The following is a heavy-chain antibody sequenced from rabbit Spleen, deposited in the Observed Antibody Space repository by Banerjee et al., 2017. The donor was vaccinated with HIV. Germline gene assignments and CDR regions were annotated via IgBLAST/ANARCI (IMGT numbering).Heavy chain of an antibody. CDR2: IGTGSGTT. CDR3: ASAYSDIYFDL. Sequence: QEQLVESRGGLVKPGGSLKLSCTASGFSFSSGYYVSWVRQAPGKGLEWIGCIGTGSGTTWFANWAKGRFTISKTSSTTVTLQMTSLTAADTATYFCASAYSDIYFDLWGPGTLVTVS. V-gene: IGHV1S45*01. CDR1: GFSFSSGYY. D-gene: IGHD6-1*01. J-gene: IGHJ4*01.